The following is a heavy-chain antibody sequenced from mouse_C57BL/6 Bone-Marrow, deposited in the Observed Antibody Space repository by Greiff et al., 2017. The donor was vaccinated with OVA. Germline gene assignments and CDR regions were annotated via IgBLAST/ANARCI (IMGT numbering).Heavy chain of an antibody. D-gene: IGHD2-5*01. CDR2: IYPRSGNT. V-gene: IGHV1-81*01. CDR3: ARRWDSNPWFAY. CDR1: GYTFTSYG. J-gene: IGHJ3*01. Sequence: QVQLQQSGAELARPGASVKLSCKASGYTFTSYGISWVKQRTGQGLEWIGEIYPRSGNTYYNEKFKGKATLTADKYSSTAYMELRSLTSEDSAVYFCARRWDSNPWFAYWGQGTLVTVSA.